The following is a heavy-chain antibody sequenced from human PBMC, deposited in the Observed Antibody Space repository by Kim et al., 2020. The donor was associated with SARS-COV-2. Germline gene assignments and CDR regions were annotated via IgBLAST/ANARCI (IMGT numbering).Heavy chain of an antibody. J-gene: IGHJ4*02. CDR1: GFIFSNYA. Sequence: GSLRLSCEVSGFIFSNYAMSWVRQAPGKGLEWVSGISANGGSTYYADSVKGRFTISRDNSKNTLYLQMDSLRDEDTALYYCAKDMRWFGEVLDYWGQGTHVTVSS. V-gene: IGHV3-23*01. CDR2: ISANGGST. CDR3: AKDMRWFGEVLDY. D-gene: IGHD3-10*01.